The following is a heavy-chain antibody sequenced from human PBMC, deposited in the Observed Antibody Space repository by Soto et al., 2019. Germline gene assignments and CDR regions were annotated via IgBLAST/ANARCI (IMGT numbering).Heavy chain of an antibody. J-gene: IGHJ5*02. CDR2: ISAYNGNT. D-gene: IGHD6-19*01. CDR3: ARGRGIAVAGTGSWFDP. V-gene: IGHV1-18*01. Sequence: ASVNVSCKASGYTFTSYGISWVRQAPGQGLEWMGWISAYNGNTNYAQKLQGRVTMTTDTSTSTAYMELRSLRSDDTAVYDCARGRGIAVAGTGSWFDPWGKGTLVTVSS. CDR1: GYTFTSYG.